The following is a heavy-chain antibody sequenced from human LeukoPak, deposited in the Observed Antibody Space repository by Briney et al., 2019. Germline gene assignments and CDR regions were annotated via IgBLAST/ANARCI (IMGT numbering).Heavy chain of an antibody. V-gene: IGHV4-59*08. J-gene: IGHJ4*02. CDR1: GGSISSYY. CDR2: IYYSGST. Sequence: PSETLSLTCTVSGGSISSYYWSWIRQPPGKGLEWIGYIYYSGSTNYNPSLKSRVTISVDTSKNQFSLKLSSVTAADTAVYYCARHYTIFGVVTSYYFDYWGQGTLVTVSS. CDR3: ARHYTIFGVVTSYYFDY. D-gene: IGHD3-3*01.